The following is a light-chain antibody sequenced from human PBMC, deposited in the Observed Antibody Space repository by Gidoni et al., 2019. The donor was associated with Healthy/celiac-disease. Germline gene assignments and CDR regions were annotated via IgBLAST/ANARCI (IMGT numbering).Light chain of an antibody. Sequence: EIVLTQSPGTLSLSPGERATLSCRASQSVSSSYLAWYQQKPGQAPRLLIYGASSRATGIPDRFSGSGSGTDFTLTISRLEPEDFAVYYCSGPWTFXQXTKVEIK. CDR2: GAS. CDR1: QSVSSSY. V-gene: IGKV3-20*01. CDR3: SGPWT. J-gene: IGKJ1*01.